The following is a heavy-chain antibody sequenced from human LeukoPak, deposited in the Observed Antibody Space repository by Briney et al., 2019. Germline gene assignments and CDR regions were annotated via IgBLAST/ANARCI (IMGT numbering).Heavy chain of an antibody. V-gene: IGHV3-7*01. D-gene: IGHD3-10*01. CDR3: AREPHNYYPIDY. Sequence: PGGSLRLSCAASGFTFSNYWMSWVRQAPGKGLEWVANINRDGSEKYFVDSVKGRFTITRDNAKSSVFLQLNSLRAEDTAVYYCAREPHNYYPIDYWGQGTLVTVSS. CDR2: INRDGSEK. CDR1: GFTFSNYW. J-gene: IGHJ4*02.